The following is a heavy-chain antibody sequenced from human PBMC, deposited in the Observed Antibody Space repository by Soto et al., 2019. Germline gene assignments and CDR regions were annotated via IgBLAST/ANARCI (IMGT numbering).Heavy chain of an antibody. CDR3: ARYLDDYIWGSYDWYFDL. J-gene: IGHJ2*01. D-gene: IGHD3-16*01. Sequence: QVQLVESGGGVVKPGGSLRLSCAASGFTFSDYYMSWIRQAPGKGLEWVSDISSSGSTIYYADSVKGRFTISRDNAKNSLYLQMNSLRAEDTAVYYCARYLDDYIWGSYDWYFDLWGRGTLVTVSS. CDR1: GFTFSDYY. V-gene: IGHV3-11*01. CDR2: ISSSGSTI.